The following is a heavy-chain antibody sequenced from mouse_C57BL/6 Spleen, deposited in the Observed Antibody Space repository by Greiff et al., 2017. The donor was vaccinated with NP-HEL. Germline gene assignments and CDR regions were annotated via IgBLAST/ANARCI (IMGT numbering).Heavy chain of an antibody. CDR3: ARDYYDYDWFAY. Sequence: QVQLQQSGAELVKPGASVKLSCKASGYTFTSYWMRWVKQRPGQGLEWIGMIHPNSGSTNYNEKFKSKATLTVDKSSSTAYMQLSSLTSEDSAVYYCARDYYDYDWFAYWGQGTLVTVSA. CDR2: IHPNSGST. D-gene: IGHD2-4*01. CDR1: GYTFTSYW. V-gene: IGHV1-64*01. J-gene: IGHJ3*01.